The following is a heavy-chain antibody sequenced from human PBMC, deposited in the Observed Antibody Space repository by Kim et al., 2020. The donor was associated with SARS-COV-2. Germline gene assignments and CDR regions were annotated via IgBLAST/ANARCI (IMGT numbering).Heavy chain of an antibody. J-gene: IGHJ6*02. V-gene: IGHV3-30*01. CDR3: ARGSSWYGRTYYYYYGMDV. D-gene: IGHD6-13*01. Sequence: GRFTISRDNSKNTLYLQMNSLRAEDTAVYYCARGSSWYGRTYYYYYGMDVWGQGTTVTVSS.